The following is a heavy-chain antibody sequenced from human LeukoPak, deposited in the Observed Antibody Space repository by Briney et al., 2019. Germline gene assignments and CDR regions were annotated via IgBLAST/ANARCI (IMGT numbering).Heavy chain of an antibody. CDR1: GDSISSYY. J-gene: IGHJ4*02. Sequence: PSETLSLTCIVSGDSISSYYWSWIRQPAGKVLECIGRIYTSGSTNYNPSLKSRVTMSIDTSKNQFSLKLSSVTAADTAVYYCARVSDTSMSGDYFDYWGQGTLVTVSS. CDR2: IYTSGST. V-gene: IGHV4-4*07. D-gene: IGHD5-18*01. CDR3: ARVSDTSMSGDYFDY.